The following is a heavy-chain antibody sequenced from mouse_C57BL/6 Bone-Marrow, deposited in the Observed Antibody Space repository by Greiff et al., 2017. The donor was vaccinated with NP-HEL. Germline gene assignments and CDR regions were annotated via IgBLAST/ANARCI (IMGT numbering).Heavy chain of an antibody. V-gene: IGHV1-82*01. Sequence: VQLQQSGPELVKPGASVKISCKASGYAFSSSWMNWVKQRPGKGLEWIGRSYPGDGDTNYNGKFKGKATLTADKSSSTAYMQLSSLTSEDSAVYFCARRTAQATWFAYWGQGTLVTVSA. CDR3: ARRTAQATWFAY. J-gene: IGHJ3*01. D-gene: IGHD3-2*02. CDR1: GYAFSSSW. CDR2: SYPGDGDT.